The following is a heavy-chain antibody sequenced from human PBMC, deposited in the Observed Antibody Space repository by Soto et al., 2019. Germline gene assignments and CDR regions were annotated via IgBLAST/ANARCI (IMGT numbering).Heavy chain of an antibody. Sequence: SETLSLTCTVSGGSTSSSSYYWGWIRQPPGKGLEWIGSIYYSGSTYYNPSLKSRVTISVDTSKNQFSLKLSSVTAADTAVYYCARPLVAGLYFDYWGQGTLVTVSS. V-gene: IGHV4-39*01. CDR2: IYYSGST. D-gene: IGHD6-19*01. CDR3: ARPLVAGLYFDY. CDR1: GGSTSSSSYY. J-gene: IGHJ4*02.